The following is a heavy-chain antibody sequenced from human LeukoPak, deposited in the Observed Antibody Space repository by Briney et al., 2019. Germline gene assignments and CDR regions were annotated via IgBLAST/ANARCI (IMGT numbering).Heavy chain of an antibody. Sequence: ASVKVSCKASGYTFTSYDINWVRRATGQGLEWMGWMNPNSGNTGYAQKFQGRVTITRNTSISTAYMELSSLRSEDTAVYYCARGGYCSSTSCYYYHMDVWGKGTTVTVSS. D-gene: IGHD2-2*01. J-gene: IGHJ6*03. CDR3: ARGGYCSSTSCYYYHMDV. CDR1: GYTFTSYD. V-gene: IGHV1-8*03. CDR2: MNPNSGNT.